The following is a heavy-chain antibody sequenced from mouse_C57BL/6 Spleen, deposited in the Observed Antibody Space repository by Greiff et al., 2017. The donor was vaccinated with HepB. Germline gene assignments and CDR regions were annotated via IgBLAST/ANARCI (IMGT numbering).Heavy chain of an antibody. V-gene: IGHV1-5*01. CDR2: IYPGNSDT. D-gene: IGHD4-1*02. Sequence: EVHLVESGTVLARPGASVKMSCKTSGYTFTSYWMHWVKQRPGQGLEWIGAIYPGNSDTSYNQKFKGKAKLTAVTSASTAYMELSSLTNEDSAVYYCTRYFQLGYYFDYWGQGTTLTVSS. CDR3: TRYFQLGYYFDY. J-gene: IGHJ2*01. CDR1: GYTFTSYW.